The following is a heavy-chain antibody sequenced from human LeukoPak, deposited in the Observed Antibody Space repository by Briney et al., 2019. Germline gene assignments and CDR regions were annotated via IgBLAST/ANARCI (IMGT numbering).Heavy chain of an antibody. D-gene: IGHD6-19*01. J-gene: IGHJ4*02. CDR3: ARASSSVWYDSFDY. Sequence: GGSLRLSCAASGFTLSSYSMNWVRQAPGKGLEWVSYISSSSSTIYYADSVKGRFTISRDSAKSSLYLQMNSLRDEDTAVYYCARASSSVWYDSFDYWGQGTLVTVSS. CDR1: GFTLSSYS. V-gene: IGHV3-48*02. CDR2: ISSSSSTI.